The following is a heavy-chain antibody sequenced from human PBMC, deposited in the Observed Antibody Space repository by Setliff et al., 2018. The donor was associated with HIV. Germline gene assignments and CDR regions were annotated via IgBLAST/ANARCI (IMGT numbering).Heavy chain of an antibody. J-gene: IGHJ3*02. Sequence: SETLSLTCTVSGGYISGSSHYWGWIRQPPGKGLEWIGSISYSENIYYNPSLKSRVTISADTSKKQFSLKLCSVTAADTAVYYCARGDVRLRWSSGEFDIWGQGTMVTVSS. CDR1: GGYISGSSHY. V-gene: IGHV4-39*01. CDR2: ISYSENI. D-gene: IGHD4-17*01. CDR3: ARGDVRLRWSSGEFDI.